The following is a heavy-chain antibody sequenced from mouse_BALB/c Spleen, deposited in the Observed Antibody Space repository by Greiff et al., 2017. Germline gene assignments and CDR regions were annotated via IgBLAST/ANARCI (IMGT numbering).Heavy chain of an antibody. CDR2: IDPANGNT. J-gene: IGHJ3*01. CDR1: GFNIKDTY. V-gene: IGHV14-3*02. CDR3: ARFDYDGGWFAY. Sequence: VQLKQSGAELVKPGASVKLSCTASGFNIKDTYMHWVKQRPEQGLEWIGRIDPANGNTKYDPKFQGKATITADTSSNTAYLQLSSLTSEDTAVYYCARFDYDGGWFAYWGQGTLVTVSA. D-gene: IGHD2-4*01.